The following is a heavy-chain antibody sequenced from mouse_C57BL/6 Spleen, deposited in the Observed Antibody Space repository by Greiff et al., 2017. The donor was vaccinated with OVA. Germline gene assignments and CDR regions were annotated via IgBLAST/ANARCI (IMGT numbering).Heavy chain of an antibody. Sequence: EVKLQQSGPELVKPGASVKISCKASGYTFTDYYMNWVKQSHGKSLEWIGDINPNNGGTSYNQKFKGKATLTVDKSSSTAYMELRSLTSEDSAVYYCARYGRAMDYWGQGTSVTVSS. CDR3: ARYGRAMDY. CDR2: INPNNGGT. V-gene: IGHV1-26*01. D-gene: IGHD1-1*01. J-gene: IGHJ4*01. CDR1: GYTFTDYY.